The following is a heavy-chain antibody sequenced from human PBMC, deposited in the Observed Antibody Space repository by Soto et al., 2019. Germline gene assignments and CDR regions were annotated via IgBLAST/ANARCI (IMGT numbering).Heavy chain of an antibody. D-gene: IGHD1-7*01. J-gene: IGHJ4*02. CDR3: AKDPQSPLPLELFDY. CDR2: ISGSGGST. Sequence: GGSLRLSCAASGFTFSSYAMSWVRQAPGKGLEWVSAISGSGGSTYYADSVKGRFTISRDNSKNTLYLQMNSLRAEDTAVYYCAKDPQSPLPLELFDYWGQGTLVTVPQ. CDR1: GFTFSSYA. V-gene: IGHV3-23*01.